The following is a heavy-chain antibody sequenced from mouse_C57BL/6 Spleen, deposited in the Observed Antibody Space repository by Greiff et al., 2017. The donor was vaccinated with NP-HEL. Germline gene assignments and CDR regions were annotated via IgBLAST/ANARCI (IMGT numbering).Heavy chain of an antibody. J-gene: IGHJ1*03. Sequence: VQLQESDAELVKPGASVKISCKVSGYTFTDHTIHWMKQRPEQGLEWIGYIYPRDGSTKYNEKFKGKATLTADKSSITAYMQLNSLTSEDSAVYFCARVYGSSYGDFDVWGTGTTVTVSS. V-gene: IGHV1-78*01. CDR1: GYTFTDHT. CDR2: IYPRDGST. D-gene: IGHD1-1*01. CDR3: ARVYGSSYGDFDV.